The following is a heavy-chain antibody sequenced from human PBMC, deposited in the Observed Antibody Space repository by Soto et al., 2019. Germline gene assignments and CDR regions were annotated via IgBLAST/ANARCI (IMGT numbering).Heavy chain of an antibody. V-gene: IGHV4-59*03. Sequence: PSETLSLTCTVSGDSMNYNYWSWIRQAPGRTLEWIGYVYYDGSTIYNPSLESRVTMSVDTTRNQFSLKLTSLNAADTAVYYCEKYRRTPAEGYTLDYSGRGPLVTVYS. CDR3: EKYRRTPAEGYTLDY. D-gene: IGHD2-15*01. J-gene: IGHJ4*02. CDR2: VYYDGST. CDR1: GDSMNYNY.